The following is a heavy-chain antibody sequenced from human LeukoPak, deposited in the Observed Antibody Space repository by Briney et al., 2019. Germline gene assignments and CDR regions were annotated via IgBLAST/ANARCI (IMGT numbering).Heavy chain of an antibody. V-gene: IGHV3-7*03. Sequence: PGGSLRLSCAASGLTFRNYWMSWVRQTPGKGLEWVANINQDESERNYVDSVKGRFTISRDNAKNSLYLQMNSLTAADTAVYSCARAWGYCSAADGGTCIFYFDYWGQGTLVTVSS. D-gene: IGHD2-15*01. CDR2: INQDESER. CDR3: ARAWGYCSAADGGTCIFYFDY. J-gene: IGHJ4*02. CDR1: GLTFRNYW.